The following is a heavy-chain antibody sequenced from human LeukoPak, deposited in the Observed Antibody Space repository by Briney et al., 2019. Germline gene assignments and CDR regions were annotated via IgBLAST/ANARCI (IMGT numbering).Heavy chain of an antibody. CDR1: GFTLSSYA. J-gene: IGHJ4*02. CDR3: AKAPVTTCSGAYCYPFDY. CDR2: IIVSGNT. Sequence: GGSLRLSCAASGFTLSSYAMSWVRQAPGKGLEWVSAIIVSGNTYHADSVKGRFTISRDSYKNTMYLQMNRLRAEDAAVYYCAKAPVTTCSGAYCYPFDYWGQGTLVTVSS. V-gene: IGHV3-23*01. D-gene: IGHD2-21*01.